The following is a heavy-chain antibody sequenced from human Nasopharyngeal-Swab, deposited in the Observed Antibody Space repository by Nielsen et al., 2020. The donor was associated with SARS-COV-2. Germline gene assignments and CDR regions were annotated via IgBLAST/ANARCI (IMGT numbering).Heavy chain of an antibody. CDR2: INPNSGGT. Sequence: WARQAPGQGLEWMGRINPNSGGTNYAQKFQGRVTMTRDTSISTAYVELSRLRSDDTAVYYCARLEWEPQYWGQGTLVTVSS. J-gene: IGHJ4*02. D-gene: IGHD1-26*01. CDR3: ARLEWEPQY. V-gene: IGHV1-2*06.